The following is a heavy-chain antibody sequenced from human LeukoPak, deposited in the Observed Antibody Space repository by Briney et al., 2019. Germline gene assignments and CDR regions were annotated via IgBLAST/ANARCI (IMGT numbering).Heavy chain of an antibody. CDR3: AKERGHPLANYYMDV. D-gene: IGHD1-26*01. V-gene: IGHV3-23*01. J-gene: IGHJ6*03. CDR1: GFTFSSYA. Sequence: GGSLRLSCAASGFTFSSYAMSRVRQAPGKGLEWVSTIVDTGDSTFYADSVRGRFTVSRDSSKNTLYLQMNSLRAEDTAVYSCAKERGHPLANYYMDVRGKGTTVTVSS. CDR2: IVDTGDST.